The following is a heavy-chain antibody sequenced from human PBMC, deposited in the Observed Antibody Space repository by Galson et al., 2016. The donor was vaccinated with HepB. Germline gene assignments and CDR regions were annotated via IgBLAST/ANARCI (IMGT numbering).Heavy chain of an antibody. CDR1: GFTFSSYG. Sequence: SLRLSCAASGFTFSSYGMHWVRQAPGKGLEWVAVIWYDGSHKNYADSVKGRFTISRDNSKNTLYPQMNSLRAEDTAVYYCARDLTTVTMLRLGYWGQGTLVTVSS. J-gene: IGHJ4*02. D-gene: IGHD4-17*01. CDR2: IWYDGSHK. CDR3: ARDLTTVTMLRLGY. V-gene: IGHV3-33*01.